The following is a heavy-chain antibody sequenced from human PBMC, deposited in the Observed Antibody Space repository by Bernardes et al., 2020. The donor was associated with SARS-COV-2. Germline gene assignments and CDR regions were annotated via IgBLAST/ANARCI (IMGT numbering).Heavy chain of an antibody. V-gene: IGHV1-46*01. CDR2: INPSTGST. CDR1: GYTFSNFH. CDR3: ARDPTGNFNYYYGMDV. J-gene: IGHJ6*02. Sequence: ASVKVSCKASGYTFSNFHLHWVRQAPGQGLEWMGIINPSTGSTKYAQKFQGRFTVSSDTSATTLYMELSSLTSEDTALYYCARDPTGNFNYYYGMDVWGQGTTVTVSS. D-gene: IGHD3-10*01.